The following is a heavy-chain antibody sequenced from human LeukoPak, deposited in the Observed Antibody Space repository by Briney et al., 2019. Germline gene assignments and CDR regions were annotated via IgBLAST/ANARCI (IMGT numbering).Heavy chain of an antibody. J-gene: IGHJ4*02. Sequence: PSETLSLTCSVSGGSMSNNHYYWGSIRQPPGEGLEWIGSIYNSGSTYYNPSLKSRVTVSVDRTKNQFSLKLNSVTAADTAVYYCARHVASYDFDYWGQGTLVTVSS. CDR3: ARHVASYDFDY. V-gene: IGHV4-39*01. CDR2: IYNSGST. D-gene: IGHD2-21*01. CDR1: GGSMSNNHYY.